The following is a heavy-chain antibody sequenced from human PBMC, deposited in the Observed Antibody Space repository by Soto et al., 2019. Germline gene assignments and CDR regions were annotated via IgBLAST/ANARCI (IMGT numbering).Heavy chain of an antibody. CDR1: GDTFTSYC. V-gene: IGHV1-18*01. CDR3: ARADSSSWETYYYYYYMDV. CDR2: ISAYNGNT. J-gene: IGHJ6*03. Sequence: ASVKVSCKASGDTFTSYCISWVRQAPRQGLEWMGWISAYNGNTNYAQKLQGRVTMTTDTSTSTAYMELRSLRSDDTAVYYCARADSSSWETYYYYYYMDVWGKGTTVTVS. D-gene: IGHD6-13*01.